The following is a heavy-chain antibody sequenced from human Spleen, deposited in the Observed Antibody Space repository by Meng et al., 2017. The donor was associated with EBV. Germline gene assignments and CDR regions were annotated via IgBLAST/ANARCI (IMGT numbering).Heavy chain of an antibody. CDR1: GGSISNSNW. Sequence: QLQLQESGPGLVKPSGTLSLTRPVSGGSISNSNWWSWVPQPPGKGPEWIGEIYESGTTNYNQSLRSRVTMSIDESKNQFSLKLTSVTAADTAVYYCARDGRNGAYGSYWFDPWGRGTLVTVSS. V-gene: IGHV4-4*02. J-gene: IGHJ5*02. CDR2: IYESGTT. CDR3: ARDGRNGAYGSYWFDP. D-gene: IGHD3-10*01.